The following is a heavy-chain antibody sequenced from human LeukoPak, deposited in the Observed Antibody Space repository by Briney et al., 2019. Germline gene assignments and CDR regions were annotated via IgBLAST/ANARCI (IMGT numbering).Heavy chain of an antibody. V-gene: IGHV4-59*08. CDR2: IYYSGST. Sequence: SETLSLTCTVSGGSISSYYWSWIRQPPGKGLEWIGYIYYSGSTYYNPSLKSRVTISVDTSKNQFSLKLSSVTAADTAVYYCASQTTVVDGFDYWGQGTLVTVSS. CDR1: GGSISSYY. D-gene: IGHD4-17*01. J-gene: IGHJ4*02. CDR3: ASQTTVVDGFDY.